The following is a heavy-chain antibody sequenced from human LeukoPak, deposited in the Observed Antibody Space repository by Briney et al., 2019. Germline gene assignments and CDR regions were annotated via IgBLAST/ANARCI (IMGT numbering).Heavy chain of an antibody. J-gene: IGHJ4*02. V-gene: IGHV1-18*01. CDR1: GYIFTDYG. Sequence: GASVKVSCNTSGYIFTDYGISWVRQAPGQGLEWVGWITTYSGNTKYAQNFQGRVTMTTDTSTSTAYTEMRSLRSDDTAVYYCTRAATTTRYYYGGTSYWGQGTLVTVSS. CDR3: TRAATTTRYYYGGTSY. CDR2: ITTYSGNT. D-gene: IGHD3-10*01.